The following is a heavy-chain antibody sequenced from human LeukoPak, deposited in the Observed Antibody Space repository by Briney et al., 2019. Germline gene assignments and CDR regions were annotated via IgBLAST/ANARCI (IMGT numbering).Heavy chain of an antibody. V-gene: IGHV3-23*01. CDR3: AKGGPWLRSDLDC. J-gene: IGHJ5*01. CDR2: ISGSGSSS. Sequence: PAGGALRHSCAASGFNFSSYAMNRGPQAPGKGQEWVSAISGSGSSSSYADSVRGRFTSSRDNSKNTLYLQMTSLRAEDTDVYYCAKGGPWLRSDLDCWGHRTLVS. D-gene: IGHD3-3*01. CDR1: GFNFSSYA.